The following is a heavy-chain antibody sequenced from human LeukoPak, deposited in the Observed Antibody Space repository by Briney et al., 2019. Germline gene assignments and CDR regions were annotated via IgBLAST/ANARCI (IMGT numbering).Heavy chain of an antibody. D-gene: IGHD3-3*01. CDR2: ISGSGGST. J-gene: IGHJ4*02. Sequence: PGGSLRLSCAASGFTFSNAWMNWVRQAPGKGLEWVSAISGSGGSTYYADSVKGRFTISRDNSKNTLYLQMNSLRAEDTAVYYCAKDRGGAITIFGVVINFDYWGQGTLVTVSS. CDR1: GFTFSNAW. CDR3: AKDRGGAITIFGVVINFDY. V-gene: IGHV3-23*01.